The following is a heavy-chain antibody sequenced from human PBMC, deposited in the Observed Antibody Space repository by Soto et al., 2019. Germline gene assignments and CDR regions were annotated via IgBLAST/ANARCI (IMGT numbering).Heavy chain of an antibody. CDR1: GGTFSIYA. J-gene: IGHJ3*02. CDR2: IIPIFGTA. Sequence: SAKVSSKASGGTFSIYAISCVPQSPLQWLDCMGGIIPIFGTANYAQKFQGRVTITADESTSTAYMELSSLRSEDTAVYYCARLRYCSSTSCYNIAADDAFDIWGQGTMVTVSS. V-gene: IGHV1-69*13. CDR3: ARLRYCSSTSCYNIAADDAFDI. D-gene: IGHD2-2*02.